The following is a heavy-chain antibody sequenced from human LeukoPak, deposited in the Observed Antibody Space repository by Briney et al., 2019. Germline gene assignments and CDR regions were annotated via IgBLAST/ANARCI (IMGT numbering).Heavy chain of an antibody. CDR3: AKDGRDSSGYRFDY. CDR2: IAHHGNNK. J-gene: IGHJ4*02. Sequence: GGSLRLSCGASGFTFSSSAMHWVRQGPGKGLEWVAYIAHHGNNKYYADSVKGRFTISRDNSKGSLYLQMNSLRAEDTAVYYCAKDGRDSSGYRFDYWGQGTLVTVSS. V-gene: IGHV3-30*02. CDR1: GFTFSSSA. D-gene: IGHD3-22*01.